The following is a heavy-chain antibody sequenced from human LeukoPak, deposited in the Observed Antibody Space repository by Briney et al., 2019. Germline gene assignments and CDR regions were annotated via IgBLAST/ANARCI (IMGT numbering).Heavy chain of an antibody. D-gene: IGHD1-7*01. CDR1: GGSISSYY. V-gene: IGHV4-4*07. CDR3: ARDPGARNYFDP. CDR2: TYTSGST. Sequence: PSETLSLTCTVSGGSISSYYWSWIRQPAGKGLEWIGLTYTSGSTRYNPSLNSRVTVSVDTSNNQFSLKLSSVTAADTAVYYCARDPGARNYFDPWGQGILVTVSS. J-gene: IGHJ5*02.